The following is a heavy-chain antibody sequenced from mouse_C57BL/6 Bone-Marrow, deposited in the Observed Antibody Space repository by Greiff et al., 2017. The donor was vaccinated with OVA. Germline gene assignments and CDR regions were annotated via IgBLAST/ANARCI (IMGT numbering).Heavy chain of an antibody. CDR1: GYTFTSYG. V-gene: IGHV1-81*01. J-gene: IGHJ1*03. D-gene: IGHD1-1*01. Sequence: QVQLQQSGAELARPGASVKLSCKASGYTFTSYGISWVKQRTGQGLEWIGEFYPRSGNTYYNEKCQGKSPLTADKSSSTAYMALRSLTSEDSAVYFCARGTVVATRCYWYFDVWGTGTTVTVSS. CDR3: ARGTVVATRCYWYFDV. CDR2: FYPRSGNT.